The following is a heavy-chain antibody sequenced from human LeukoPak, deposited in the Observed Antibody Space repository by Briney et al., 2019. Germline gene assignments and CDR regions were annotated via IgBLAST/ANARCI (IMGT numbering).Heavy chain of an antibody. Sequence: GESLKISCKGSGYSFTSYWIGWVRQMPGKGLEWMGIISPGDSDTRYSPSFQGQVTFSADKSISTAYLQWSSLKASDSAMYYCARSPSAYYDSSGYLDYWGQGTLVTVSS. J-gene: IGHJ4*02. V-gene: IGHV5-51*01. CDR1: GYSFTSYW. CDR3: ARSPSAYYDSSGYLDY. CDR2: ISPGDSDT. D-gene: IGHD3-22*01.